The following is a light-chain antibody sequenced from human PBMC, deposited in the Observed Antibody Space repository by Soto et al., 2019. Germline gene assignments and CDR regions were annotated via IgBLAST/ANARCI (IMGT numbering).Light chain of an antibody. Sequence: DIQMTQSPSSLSASVGDRVTITCRASQGISSYLAWYQQKPGKVPKVLIYAASTLHSGVPSRFSGSGSGTEFTLTISNVQPEDVATYYCQKYYRAPETFGQWTKVEI. CDR2: AAS. CDR3: QKYYRAPET. J-gene: IGKJ1*01. V-gene: IGKV1-27*01. CDR1: QGISSY.